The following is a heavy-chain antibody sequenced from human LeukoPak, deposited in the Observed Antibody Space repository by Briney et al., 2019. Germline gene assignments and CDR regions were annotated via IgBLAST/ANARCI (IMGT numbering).Heavy chain of an antibody. CDR2: ISWDGGST. D-gene: IGHD1-14*01. Sequence: GGSLRLSCAASGFTFDDYTMHWVRQAPGKGLEWVSLISWDGGSTYYADSVKGRFTISRDNSKNSLYLQMNSLRTEDTALYYCAKDITTSSKSGYFDYWGQGTLVTVSS. CDR3: AKDITTSSKSGYFDY. CDR1: GFTFDDYT. V-gene: IGHV3-43*01. J-gene: IGHJ4*02.